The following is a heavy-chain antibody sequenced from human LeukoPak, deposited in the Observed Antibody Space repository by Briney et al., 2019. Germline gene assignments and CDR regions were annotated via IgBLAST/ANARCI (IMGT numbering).Heavy chain of an antibody. V-gene: IGHV3-48*02. CDR1: GFTFSSYS. CDR3: TPHRDGNFPFDY. D-gene: IGHD5-24*01. J-gene: IGHJ4*02. CDR2: ISSSSSTI. Sequence: QPGGSLRLSCAASGFTFSSYSMNWVRQAPGKGLEWVSYISSSSSTIYYADSVKGRFTISRDSAKNSLYLQMNSLRDEDTAVYYCTPHRDGNFPFDYWGQGTLVTVSS.